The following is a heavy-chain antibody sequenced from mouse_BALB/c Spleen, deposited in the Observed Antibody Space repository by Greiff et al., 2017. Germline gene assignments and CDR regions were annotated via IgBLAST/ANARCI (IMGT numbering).Heavy chain of an antibody. CDR1: GFTFSSYG. CDR2: INSNGGST. D-gene: IGHD2-4*01. V-gene: IGHV5-6-3*01. CDR3: ARSSTMI. Sequence: EVQLVESGGGLVQPGGSLKLSCAASGFTFSSYGMSWVRQTPDKRLELVATINSNGGSTYYPDSVKGRFTISRDNAKNTLYLQMSSLKSEDTAMYYCARSSTMIWGQGTSVTVSS. J-gene: IGHJ4*01.